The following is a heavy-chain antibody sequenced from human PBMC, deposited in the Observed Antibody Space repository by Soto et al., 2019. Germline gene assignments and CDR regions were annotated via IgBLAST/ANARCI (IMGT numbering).Heavy chain of an antibody. CDR2: ISYDGSNK. Sequence: GGSLRLSCAASGFTFSSYAMHWVRQAPGKGLEWVAVISYDGSNKYYADSVKGRFTISRDNSKNTLYLQMNSLRAEDSAVYYCARDLAAAGPPCFDYWGQGTLVTVSS. V-gene: IGHV3-30-3*01. CDR1: GFTFSSYA. CDR3: ARDLAAAGPPCFDY. J-gene: IGHJ4*02. D-gene: IGHD6-13*01.